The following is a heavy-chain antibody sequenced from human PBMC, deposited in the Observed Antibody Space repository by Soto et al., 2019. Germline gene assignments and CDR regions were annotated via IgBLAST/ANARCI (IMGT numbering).Heavy chain of an antibody. J-gene: IGHJ6*02. V-gene: IGHV3-74*01. CDR2: VNSDGSTT. CDR3: AGGLRGLYGLDV. CDR1: GFTFYNHW. D-gene: IGHD2-21*01. Sequence: EVQLVESGGGLVQPGGSLRLSCATSGFTFYNHWMHWVRQAPGKGLVWVSRVNSDGSTTNYADSVMGRFTISRDNAKNTVYLQMNSLRAEDTAVYYCAGGLRGLYGLDVWGQGTPITVSS.